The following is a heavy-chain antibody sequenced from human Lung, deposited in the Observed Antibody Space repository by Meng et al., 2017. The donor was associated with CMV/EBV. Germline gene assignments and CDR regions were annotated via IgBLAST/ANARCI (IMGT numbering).Heavy chain of an antibody. D-gene: IGHD1-1*01. CDR3: ARGRYELIWGLFDP. V-gene: IGHV1-2*04. CDR2: INSNTGDT. Sequence: QGQLVQSGAEGKHPGASVKVSCKASGYTFNDYYVHWVRQAPGQGLEWVGWINSNTGDTNYAQKFQGWVTLTRDTSISTAYMELSRLRSDDTAVYYCARGRYELIWGLFDPWGQGTLVTVSS. CDR1: GYTFNDYY. J-gene: IGHJ5*02.